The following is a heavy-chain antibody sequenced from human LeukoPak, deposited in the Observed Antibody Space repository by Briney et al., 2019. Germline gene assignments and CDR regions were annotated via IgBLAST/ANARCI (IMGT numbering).Heavy chain of an antibody. Sequence: GGSLRLSCAASGFTFSSYGMGWVRQGPGKGLEWVSAISGSGVNTYYADSVKGRFTISRDNSKNTLYLQMNSLRAEDTAVYYCARRAGAYSHPYDYWGQGTLVTVSS. CDR3: ARRAGAYSHPYDY. CDR2: ISGSGVNT. D-gene: IGHD4/OR15-4a*01. CDR1: GFTFSSYG. V-gene: IGHV3-23*01. J-gene: IGHJ4*02.